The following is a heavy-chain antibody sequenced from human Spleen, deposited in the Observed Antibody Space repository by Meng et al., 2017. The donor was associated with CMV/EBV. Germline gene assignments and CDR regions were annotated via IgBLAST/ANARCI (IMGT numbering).Heavy chain of an antibody. CDR2: INIDGSNT. V-gene: IGHV3-74*01. CDR1: GFTFSSSW. Sequence: LLCAASGFTFSSSWMHWVRQAPGKGLVWVSRINIDGSNTNYADSVKGRFTISRDNAKNTLYLQMNSLRAEDTALYYCARDYDFGIDYWGQGTLVTVSS. CDR3: ARDYDFGIDY. J-gene: IGHJ4*02. D-gene: IGHD3-3*01.